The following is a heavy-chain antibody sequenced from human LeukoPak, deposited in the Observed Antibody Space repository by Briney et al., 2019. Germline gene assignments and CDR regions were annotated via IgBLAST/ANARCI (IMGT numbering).Heavy chain of an antibody. D-gene: IGHD3-22*01. V-gene: IGHV3-7*01. Sequence: GGSLRLSCAASGFTFSNYWMGWVRQAPGRGLEWVANINEDGSEKYYVDSVKGRSTISTDNSKNSLYLQINSPRAEDTAVFYCAGGGYYSAWAEDYWGQGTLVTVSS. CDR1: GFTFSNYW. CDR3: AGGGYYSAWAEDY. J-gene: IGHJ4*02. CDR2: INEDGSEK.